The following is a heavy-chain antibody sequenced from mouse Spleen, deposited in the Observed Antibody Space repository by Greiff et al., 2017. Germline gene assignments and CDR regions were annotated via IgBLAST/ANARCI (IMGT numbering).Heavy chain of an antibody. J-gene: IGHJ2*01. Sequence: DVKLVESGGGLVKLGGSLKLSCAASGFTFSSYAMSWVRQTPEKRLDWVATISSGGGNTYYPDSVKGRFTISRDNAKNTLYLQMSSLKSEDTAMYYCARHDPDYFDYWGQGTTLTVSS. CDR3: ARHDPDYFDY. CDR2: ISSGGGNT. CDR1: GFTFSSYA. V-gene: IGHV5-9*04.